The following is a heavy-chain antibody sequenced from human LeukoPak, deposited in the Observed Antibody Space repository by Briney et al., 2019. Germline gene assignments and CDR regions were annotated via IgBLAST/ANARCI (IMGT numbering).Heavy chain of an antibody. Sequence: NAGGSLRLSCAASGFTFSSYSMNWVRQAPGKGLEWVSSISSSSSYIYYADSVKGRFTISRDNAKNMLYLQMNSLRAEDTAVYYCARRSGATVTLDYWGQGTLVTVSS. D-gene: IGHD4-17*01. J-gene: IGHJ4*02. V-gene: IGHV3-21*01. CDR1: GFTFSSYS. CDR2: ISSSSSYI. CDR3: ARRSGATVTLDY.